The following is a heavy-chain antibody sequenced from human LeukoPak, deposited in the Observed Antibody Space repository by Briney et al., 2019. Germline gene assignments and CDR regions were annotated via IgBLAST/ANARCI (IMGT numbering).Heavy chain of an antibody. D-gene: IGHD3-3*01. Sequence: GGSLRLSCAASGFSFSGYWMNWVRQAPGKGLEWVANIKQDGSENYYMDSVKGRFTISRDNAKKSLYLQMNSLRAEDTVVYYCVRNDRYYDFRSGLTSYGMDVWGQGTTVIVSS. CDR3: VRNDRYYDFRSGLTSYGMDV. CDR1: GFSFSGYW. V-gene: IGHV3-7*01. J-gene: IGHJ6*02. CDR2: IKQDGSEN.